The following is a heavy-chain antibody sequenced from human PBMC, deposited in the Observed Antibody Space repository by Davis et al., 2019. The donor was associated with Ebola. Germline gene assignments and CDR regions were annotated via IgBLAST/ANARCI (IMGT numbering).Heavy chain of an antibody. CDR3: ARDRDSGSYYYDSSGYYPMNDY. CDR1: GFTFRSYA. CDR2: ISGSGGST. V-gene: IGHV3-23*01. D-gene: IGHD3-22*01. Sequence: PGGSLRLSCAASGFTFRSYAMSWVRQAPGKGLEWVSVISGSGGSTYYADSVKGRFTISRDNSKNTLYLQMNSLRAEDTAVYYCARDRDSGSYYYDSSGYYPMNDYWGQGTLVTVSS. J-gene: IGHJ4*02.